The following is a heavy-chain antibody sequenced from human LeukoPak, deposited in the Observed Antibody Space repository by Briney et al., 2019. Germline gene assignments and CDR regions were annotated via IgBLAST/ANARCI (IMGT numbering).Heavy chain of an antibody. J-gene: IGHJ4*02. CDR3: AIDPNWGTHS. CDR2: IGNNGGGI. V-gene: IGHV3-23*01. Sequence: GGSLRLSCAASGFTFSTYTMYWVRHSPGKRLEWVSIIGNNGGGIHYADSVKGRFTISRDNSKNALYLQMNSLRVEDTAVYYCAIDPNWGTHSWGQGVLVTVSS. CDR1: GFTFSTYT. D-gene: IGHD7-27*01.